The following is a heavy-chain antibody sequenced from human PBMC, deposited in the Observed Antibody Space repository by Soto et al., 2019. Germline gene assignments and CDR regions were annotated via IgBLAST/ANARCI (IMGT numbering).Heavy chain of an antibody. CDR3: ARSVAVPGAHIDY. CDR2: VYYTGRT. J-gene: IGHJ4*02. CDR1: GGCISGSY. Sequence: EPLSLTGSVSGGCISGSYWNWIRQSPGKGLEGLGYVYYTGRTNYSPSLRSRVSISVDTSNNEFYLRLSSVTAADTAVYFCARSVAVPGAHIDYWGQGTQVPVSS. D-gene: IGHD6-19*01. V-gene: IGHV4-59*01.